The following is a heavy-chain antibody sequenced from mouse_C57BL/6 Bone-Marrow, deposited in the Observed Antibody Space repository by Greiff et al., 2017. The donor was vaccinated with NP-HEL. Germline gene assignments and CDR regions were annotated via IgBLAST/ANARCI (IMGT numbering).Heavy chain of an antibody. CDR3: ARPGHDGGPYYAMDY. CDR2: ISSGSSTI. CDR1: GFTFSDYG. V-gene: IGHV5-17*01. D-gene: IGHD2-12*01. Sequence: EVKVVESGGGLVKPGGSLKLSCAASGFTFSDYGMHWVRQAPEKGLEWVAYISSGSSTIYYADTVKGRFTISRDNAKNTLFLQMTSLRSEDTAMYYCARPGHDGGPYYAMDYWGQGTSVTVSS. J-gene: IGHJ4*01.